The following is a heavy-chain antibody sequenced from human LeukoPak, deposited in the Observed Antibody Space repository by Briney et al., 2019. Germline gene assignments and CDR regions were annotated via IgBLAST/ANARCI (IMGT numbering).Heavy chain of an antibody. CDR3: AKDTQLYDSSGYYRY. CDR1: GFTFGDYA. V-gene: IGHV3-43*02. CDR2: ISGDGGST. J-gene: IGHJ4*02. Sequence: GGSLRLSCAASGFTFGDYAMHWVRRAPGKGLEWVSLISGDGGSTYYADSVKGRFTISRDNSKNSLYLQMNSLRTEDTALYYCAKDTQLYDSSGYYRYWGQGTLVTVSS. D-gene: IGHD3-22*01.